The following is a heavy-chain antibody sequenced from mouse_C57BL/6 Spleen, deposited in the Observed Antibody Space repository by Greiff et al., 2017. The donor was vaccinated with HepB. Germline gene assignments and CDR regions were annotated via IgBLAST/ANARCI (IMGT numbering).Heavy chain of an antibody. V-gene: IGHV1-26*01. D-gene: IGHD3-2*02. Sequence: VQLQQSGPELVKPGASVKISCKASGYTFTDYYMNWVKQSHGKSLEWIGDINPNNGGTSYNQKFKGKATLTVDKSSSTAYMGLRSLTSEDSAVYYCARGKTAQATRTWFAYWGQGALVSVSA. CDR2: INPNNGGT. CDR3: ARGKTAQATRTWFAY. J-gene: IGHJ3*01. CDR1: GYTFTDYY.